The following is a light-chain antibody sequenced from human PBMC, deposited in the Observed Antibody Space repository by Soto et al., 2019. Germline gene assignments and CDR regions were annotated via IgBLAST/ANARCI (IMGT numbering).Light chain of an antibody. CDR1: QGISRW. J-gene: IGKJ4*01. CDR3: QQADSFPLT. Sequence: DIQMTQSPSSVSASVGDRVTITCRASQGISRWLDWYQQKPGKAPKLLIYGASSVQSGVPSRFSGSGSGTYFTRTTSSLQPEDFVTYYCQQADSFPLTFGGGTKVEIK. CDR2: GAS. V-gene: IGKV1-12*01.